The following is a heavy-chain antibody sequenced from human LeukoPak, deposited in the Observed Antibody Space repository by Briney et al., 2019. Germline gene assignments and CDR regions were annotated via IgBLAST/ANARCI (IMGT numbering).Heavy chain of an antibody. J-gene: IGHJ6*02. D-gene: IGHD2-2*01. CDR1: GFTFSSYA. V-gene: IGHV3-23*01. CDR2: ISGSGGST. CDR3: ARGGFCTGTSCSPSAPAPYYYYGMDV. Sequence: GGSLRLSCAASGFTFSSYAMSWVRQAPGKGLEWVSAISGSGGSTYYADSVKGRFTISRDNSKNTLYLQMNSLRAEDTAVYYCARGGFCTGTSCSPSAPAPYYYYGMDVWGQGTTVTVSS.